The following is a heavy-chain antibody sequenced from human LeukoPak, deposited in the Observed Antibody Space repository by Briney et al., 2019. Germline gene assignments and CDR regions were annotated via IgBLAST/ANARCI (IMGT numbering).Heavy chain of an antibody. CDR3: AREGRVSGYDFDC. J-gene: IGHJ4*02. CDR2: INSDGSSI. Sequence: GGFLRLSCAASGFTFSSYWMHWVRQAPGKGLVWVSRINSDGSSITYADPVKGRFSISRDNAKNTLYLQMNSLRVEDSAVYYCAREGRVSGYDFDCWGQGTLVTVSS. D-gene: IGHD5-12*01. V-gene: IGHV3-74*03. CDR1: GFTFSSYW.